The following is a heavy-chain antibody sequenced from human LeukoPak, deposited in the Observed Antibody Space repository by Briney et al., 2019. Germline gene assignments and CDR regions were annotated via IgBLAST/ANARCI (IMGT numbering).Heavy chain of an antibody. D-gene: IGHD3-10*01. J-gene: IGHJ4*02. Sequence: GGSLRLSCAASGFTSSSYALNWVRQAPGKGLEWVATVSGSGDRMYHADSVKGRFTISRDNSKNTIYLQMNSLRAEDTALYYCAKVLRAGRVLTISLDHWGQGTLVTVSS. CDR3: AKVLRAGRVLTISLDH. CDR2: VSGSGDRM. V-gene: IGHV3-23*01. CDR1: GFTSSSYA.